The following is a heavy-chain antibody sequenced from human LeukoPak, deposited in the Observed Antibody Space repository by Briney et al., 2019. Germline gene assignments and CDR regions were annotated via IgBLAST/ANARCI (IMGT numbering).Heavy chain of an antibody. J-gene: IGHJ4*02. CDR1: GFTFSTYS. Sequence: GGSLRLSCAASGFTFSTYSMHWVRQAPDKGLESVAVISQDGVYKYYAGSVKGRFTISRDNSENTLYLGMNSLRVEDTAVYYCSRDGEHGYNDIDYWGRGTLVTVSS. D-gene: IGHD5-24*01. V-gene: IGHV3-30-3*01. CDR3: SRDGEHGYNDIDY. CDR2: ISQDGVYK.